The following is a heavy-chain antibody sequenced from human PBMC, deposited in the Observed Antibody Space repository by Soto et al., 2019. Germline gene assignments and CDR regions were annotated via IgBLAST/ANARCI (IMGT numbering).Heavy chain of an antibody. V-gene: IGHV3-23*01. D-gene: IGHD1-1*01. CDR3: AKDPSSGSAMENYFDY. CDR2: ISGSSTST. Sequence: EVQLSGSGGGLVQPGGSLRLSCAASGFTFSSYAMSWVRQAPGKGLEWVSAISGSSTSTYYADSVKGRFTISRDNSKNTLYLQMNSLRAEDTAVYYCAKDPSSGSAMENYFDYWGQGTLVTVSS. J-gene: IGHJ4*02. CDR1: GFTFSSYA.